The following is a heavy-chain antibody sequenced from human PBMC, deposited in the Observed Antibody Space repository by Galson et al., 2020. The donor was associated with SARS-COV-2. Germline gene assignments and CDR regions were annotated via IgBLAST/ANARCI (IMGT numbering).Heavy chain of an antibody. V-gene: IGHV3-30*18. CDR3: VKEGGSYAYYYYGMDV. Sequence: GGSLRLSCAASGFPFSSYGMHWVRQAPGKGLEWVALLSYDGSNKYYGDSVKGRITISRDNSKNSLYLQVNSLRAEDTAVYYCVKEGGSYAYYYYGMDVWGLGTTVTVSS. CDR1: GFPFSSYG. J-gene: IGHJ6*02. D-gene: IGHD3-16*01. CDR2: LSYDGSNK.